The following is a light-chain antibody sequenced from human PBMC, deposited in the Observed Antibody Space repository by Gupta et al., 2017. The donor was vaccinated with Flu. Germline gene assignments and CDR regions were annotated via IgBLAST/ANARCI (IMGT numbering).Light chain of an antibody. J-gene: IGKJ2*02. CDR3: QQRSNWPST. CDR2: DAS. V-gene: IGKV3-11*01. Sequence: PATLSWSPGERATLSCRASQSVRRYLAWYQQKPGQAPRLLISDASDRATGIPARFSGSGSGTDFTLTISSLEPEDFAVYYCQQRSNWPSTFGQGTKVEIK. CDR1: QSVRRY.